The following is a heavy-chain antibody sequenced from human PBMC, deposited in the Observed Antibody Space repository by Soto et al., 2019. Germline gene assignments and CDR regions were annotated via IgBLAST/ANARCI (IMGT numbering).Heavy chain of an antibody. Sequence: EVQLVESGGGLVQPGGSLRLSCAASGFMFRSYWMHWVRQVPGRGLAWVSRINSDGSSTDYADFVKGRFTISRDNAKNTLYLQMNSLRAEDTALDYCARDIPEGHPSANDWGQGTLVTVSS. CDR3: ARDIPEGHPSAND. J-gene: IGHJ4*02. D-gene: IGHD2-21*01. CDR1: GFMFRSYW. CDR2: INSDGSST. V-gene: IGHV3-74*01.